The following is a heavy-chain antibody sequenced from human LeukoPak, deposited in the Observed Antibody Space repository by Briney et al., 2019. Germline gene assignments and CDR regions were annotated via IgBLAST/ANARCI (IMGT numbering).Heavy chain of an antibody. CDR3: ARDPSYYYDSSGFFDY. V-gene: IGHV3-21*01. J-gene: IGHJ4*02. D-gene: IGHD3-22*01. CDR2: ISSSSSYI. Sequence: GGSLRLSCAASGFTFSSYSMNWVRQAPGKGLEWVSSISSSSSYIYYADSVKGRFTISRDIAKNTLYLQMNSLRAEDTAVYYCARDPSYYYDSSGFFDYWGQGTLVTVSS. CDR1: GFTFSSYS.